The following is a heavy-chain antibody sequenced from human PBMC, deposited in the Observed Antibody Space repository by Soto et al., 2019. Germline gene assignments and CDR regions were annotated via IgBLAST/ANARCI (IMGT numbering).Heavy chain of an antibody. J-gene: IGHJ6*02. CDR1: GYTFTSYG. V-gene: IGHV1-18*01. CDR3: ASIMASYYYGMDV. CDR2: ISAYNGNT. Sequence: QVQLVQSGAEVKKPGASVKVSCKASGYTFTSYGISWVRQAPGQGLEWMGWISAYNGNTNYARKLQGRVTMTTDTATSTAYMELRSLSSDDTAVYYCASIMASYYYGMDVWGQGTTVTVSS.